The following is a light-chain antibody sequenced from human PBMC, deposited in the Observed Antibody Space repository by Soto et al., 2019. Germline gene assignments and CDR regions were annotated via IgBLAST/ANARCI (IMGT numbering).Light chain of an antibody. CDR2: GAS. Sequence: EKVMTQSPATLSVSPGERATLSCRASQSVSSNLAWYQQKPGQAPRLLIYGASTRATGIPARFSGSGSGTGFTLTISSLQSEDFAVYYCQQYYNWPYTFGQGTKLEIK. CDR1: QSVSSN. V-gene: IGKV3-15*01. CDR3: QQYYNWPYT. J-gene: IGKJ2*01.